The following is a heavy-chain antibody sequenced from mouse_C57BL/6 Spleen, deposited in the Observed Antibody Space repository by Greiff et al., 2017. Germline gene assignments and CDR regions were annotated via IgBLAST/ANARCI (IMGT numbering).Heavy chain of an antibody. CDR3: ARSYYGNADWFAY. V-gene: IGHV1-39*01. CDR2: INPNYGTT. J-gene: IGHJ3*01. CDR1: GYSFTDYN. D-gene: IGHD2-1*01. Sequence: VQLKESGPELVKPGASVKISCKASGYSFTDYNMNWVKQSNGKSLEWIGVINPNYGTTSYNQKFKGKATLTVDQSSSTAYMQLNSLTSEDSAVDYCARSYYGNADWFAYWGQGTLVTVSA.